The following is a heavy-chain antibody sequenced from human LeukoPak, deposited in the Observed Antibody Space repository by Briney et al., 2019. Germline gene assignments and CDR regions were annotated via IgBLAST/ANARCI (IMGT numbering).Heavy chain of an antibody. D-gene: IGHD1-20*01. Sequence: SETLSLTCTVSGGSISSYYWSWIRQPPGKGLDWIGNIFYSGSTNYNPSFKSRVTISVDTSKNQLSLKLRSVTAADTAVYYCARGLTLFDPWGQGTLVTVSS. CDR1: GGSISSYY. J-gene: IGHJ5*02. CDR2: IFYSGST. V-gene: IGHV4-59*01. CDR3: ARGLTLFDP.